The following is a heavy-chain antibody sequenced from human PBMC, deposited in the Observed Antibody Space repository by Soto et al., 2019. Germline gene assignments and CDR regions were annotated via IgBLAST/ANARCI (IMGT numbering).Heavy chain of an antibody. CDR2: IKSRADGGTI. V-gene: IGHV3-15*01. Sequence: EVQLVESGGGLVKPGGSLRLSWAATGFTFTKAWMTWFRQTPGKGLEWVARIKSRADGGTIDYAASVKDRFIISRDDSNDTLYLHMNRLKTDDTAVYYCTTASQWLPPYGRGQGALGTVSS. D-gene: IGHD6-19*01. J-gene: IGHJ4*02. CDR1: GFTFTKAW. CDR3: TTASQWLPPYG.